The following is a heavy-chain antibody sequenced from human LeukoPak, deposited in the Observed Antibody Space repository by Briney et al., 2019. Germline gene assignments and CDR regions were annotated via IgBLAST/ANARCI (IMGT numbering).Heavy chain of an antibody. CDR3: ARDMVAVSVLLWGSIDLNDKWVDP. V-gene: IGHV1-18*01. CDR1: GYTFTHHG. J-gene: IGHJ5*02. CDR2: ISAYNGHT. Sequence: ASVKVSCKASGYTFTHHGISWVRQAPGQGLEWMGWISAYNGHTTYAQKFQDRLSLTTETSTTTAYMELRSLRSDDTAVYYCARDMVAVSVLLWGSIDLNDKWVDPWAREPWSPSP. D-gene: IGHD2-21*01.